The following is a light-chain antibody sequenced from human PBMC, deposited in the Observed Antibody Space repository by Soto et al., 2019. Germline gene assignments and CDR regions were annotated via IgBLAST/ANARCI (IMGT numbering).Light chain of an antibody. CDR1: SSDVGGYNY. CDR2: EVY. J-gene: IGLJ1*01. V-gene: IGLV2-8*01. CDR3: SSYVGTNSYV. Sequence: QSALTQPPSASGSPGQSVTISCTGTSSDVGGYNYVSWYQHHPGKAPKLIIYEVYKRPSGVPDRFSGSKSGNTAALTVSWLHAEDEADYYCSSYVGTNSYVFGTGTKLTVL.